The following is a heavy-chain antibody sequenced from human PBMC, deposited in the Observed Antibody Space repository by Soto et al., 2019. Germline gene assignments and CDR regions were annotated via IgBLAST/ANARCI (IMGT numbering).Heavy chain of an antibody. CDR2: IYYSGST. J-gene: IGHJ4*02. CDR1: GGSISSGGYY. CDR3: ARGVVVAATVFDY. V-gene: IGHV4-31*03. D-gene: IGHD2-15*01. Sequence: QVQLQESGPGLVKPSQTLSLTCTVSGGSISSGGYYWSWIRQHPGKGLEWIGYIYYSGSTYYNPSLKTRVTLSVDTSKNQFSLKLSSLTAADTAVYYSARGVVVAATVFDYWGQGTLVTVSS.